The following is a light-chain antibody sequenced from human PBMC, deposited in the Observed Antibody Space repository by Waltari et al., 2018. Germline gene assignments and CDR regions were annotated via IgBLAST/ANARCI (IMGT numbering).Light chain of an antibody. CDR2: EVA. CDR1: SSDVGASKY. J-gene: IGLJ1*01. CDR3: SSYAGSNNFV. V-gene: IGLV2-8*01. Sequence: QSALTQPPSASGSPGQSVTISCTGTSSDVGASKYVSWYQQHPGRAPKLIIYEVAKRPSGVPDRFSGSKSGNTASLTVSGLQAEDESDFYCSSYAGSNNFVFGTGTKVTVL.